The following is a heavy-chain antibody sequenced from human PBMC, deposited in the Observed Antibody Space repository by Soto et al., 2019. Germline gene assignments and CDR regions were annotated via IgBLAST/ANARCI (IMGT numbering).Heavy chain of an antibody. CDR3: AKDTSERITMVRGVSNALDY. CDR1: GVTFSRYA. V-gene: IGHV3-23*01. Sequence: GGALRLSCAASGVTFSRYAMSWVRQAPGKGLEWVSAISGSGGSTYYADSVKGRFTISRDNSKNTLYLQMNSLRAEDTAVYYCAKDTSERITMVRGVSNALDYWGQGTLVTVSS. CDR2: ISGSGGST. D-gene: IGHD3-10*01. J-gene: IGHJ4*02.